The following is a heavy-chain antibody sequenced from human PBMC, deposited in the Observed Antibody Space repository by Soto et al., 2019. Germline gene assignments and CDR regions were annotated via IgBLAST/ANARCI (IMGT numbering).Heavy chain of an antibody. D-gene: IGHD3-22*01. Sequence: SETLSLTCGVSGYFISSGYYRSWIRQTPGKGLEWIGSFYHTGITYSNPSLKSRVTISADTSKNQFSLNLTSVNAADTAVYYCARGRVVDPTYLDHWGQGILVTVS. V-gene: IGHV4-38-2*01. CDR1: GYFISSGYY. J-gene: IGHJ4*02. CDR3: ARGRVVDPTYLDH. CDR2: FYHTGIT.